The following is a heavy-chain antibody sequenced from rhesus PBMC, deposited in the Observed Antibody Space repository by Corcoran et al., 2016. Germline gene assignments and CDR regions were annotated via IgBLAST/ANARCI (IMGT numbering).Heavy chain of an antibody. J-gene: IGHJ4*01. CDR1: GGSISSSNW. V-gene: IGHV4-93*02. CDR3: ARQTTVAARDFDY. CDR2: IYGRGGNT. Sequence: QVQLQESGPAVVKPSEPLSLTCAVSGGSISSSNWWCGCRQSPGKGLVWIGGIYGRGGNTEYNPSLKSRVTISIDTSKNQFSLKLSSVTAADTAVYYCARQTTVAARDFDYWDQGVLVTVSS. D-gene: IGHD4-29*01.